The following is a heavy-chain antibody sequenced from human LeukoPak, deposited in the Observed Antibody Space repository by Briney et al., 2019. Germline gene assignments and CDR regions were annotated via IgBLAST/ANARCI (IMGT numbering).Heavy chain of an antibody. D-gene: IGHD5-24*01. CDR1: GFSFSNHA. J-gene: IGHJ4*02. V-gene: IGHV3-23*01. CDR3: AQKPAKINYPFDN. Sequence: GGSLRLSCAGSGFSFSNHAMGWVRQAPGKGLEWVAVLSATGDYTEYADSVKGRYTISRDTSQNTVFLEMNSLRADDTAVYYCAQKPAKINYPFDNWGQGTLVTVSS. CDR2: LSATGDYT.